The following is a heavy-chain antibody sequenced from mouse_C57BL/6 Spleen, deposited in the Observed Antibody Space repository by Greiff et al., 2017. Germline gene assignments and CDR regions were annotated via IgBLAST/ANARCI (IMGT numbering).Heavy chain of an antibody. CDR3: ASQDYDGNYEGNAMDY. J-gene: IGHJ4*01. V-gene: IGHV1-22*01. D-gene: IGHD2-1*01. CDR2: INPNNGGT. CDR1: GYTFTDYN. Sequence: EVQLQQSGPELVKPGASVKMSCKASGYTFTDYNMHWVKQSHGKRLEWIGYINPNNGGTSYNQKFKGKATLTVNKSSSTAYMELRSLTSEDSAVYYCASQDYDGNYEGNAMDYWGQGTSVTVSS.